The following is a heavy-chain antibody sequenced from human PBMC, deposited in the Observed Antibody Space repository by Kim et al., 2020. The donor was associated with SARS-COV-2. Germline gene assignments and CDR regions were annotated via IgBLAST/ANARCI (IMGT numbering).Heavy chain of an antibody. D-gene: IGHD6-13*01. CDR1: GFTFSSYW. CDR3: AVIAAAGK. V-gene: IGHV3-74*01. Sequence: GGSLRLSCAASGFTFSSYWMHWVRQAPGKGLVWVSRINGDGSSTSYADPGKGRFTISRDNAKNTLYLQMDSLRAEDTAIYYCAVIAAAGKWGQGTLVTVSS. CDR2: INGDGSST. J-gene: IGHJ4*02.